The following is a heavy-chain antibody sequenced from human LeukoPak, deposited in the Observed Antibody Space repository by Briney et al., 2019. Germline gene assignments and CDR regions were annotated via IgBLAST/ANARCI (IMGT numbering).Heavy chain of an antibody. J-gene: IGHJ4*02. CDR1: GFTFSSYA. CDR2: ISGNGGST. D-gene: IGHD3/OR15-3a*01. Sequence: PGGSLRLSCAASGFTFSSYAMSWVRQAPGKGLEWVSAISGNGGSTYYADSVKGRFTISRDNSRNTLYLQMNGLRAEDTAVYYCAKGVVRTGNLEYWGQGTLVTVSS. V-gene: IGHV3-23*01. CDR3: AKGVVRTGNLEY.